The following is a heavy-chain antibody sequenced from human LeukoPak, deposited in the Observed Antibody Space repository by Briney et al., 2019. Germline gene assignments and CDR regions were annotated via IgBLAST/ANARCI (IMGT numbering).Heavy chain of an antibody. CDR3: ARDAVSTTTAGGIAY. J-gene: IGHJ4*02. CDR1: GYTFTNYG. V-gene: IGHV1-18*01. D-gene: IGHD5/OR15-5a*01. Sequence: GASVKVSCKASGYTFTNYGISWVRQPAGQGREWMGWISAYSGYTQYGQKIQGRVTVTTDASTSTAYMELRSLTSYDTAVYYCARDAVSTTTAGGIAYWGQGTLVTVSS. CDR2: ISAYSGYT.